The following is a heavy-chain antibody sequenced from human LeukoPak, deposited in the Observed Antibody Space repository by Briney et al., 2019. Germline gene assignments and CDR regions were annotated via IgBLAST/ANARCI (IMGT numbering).Heavy chain of an antibody. D-gene: IGHD4-17*01. CDR2: IYYSGST. CDR1: GGSTSSYY. Sequence: PSETLSLTCTVSGGSTSSYYWSWIRQPPGKGLEWIGYIYYSGSTNYNPSLKSRVTISVDTSKNQFSLKLSSVTAADTAVYYCARVKGYGDYEGYYYYGMDVWGQGTTVTVSS. V-gene: IGHV4-59*01. CDR3: ARVKGYGDYEGYYYYGMDV. J-gene: IGHJ6*02.